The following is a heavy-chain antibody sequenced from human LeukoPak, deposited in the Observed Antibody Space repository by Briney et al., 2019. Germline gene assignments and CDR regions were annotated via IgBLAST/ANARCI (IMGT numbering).Heavy chain of an antibody. Sequence: ASVKVSCKASGYTFTGYHMHWVRQAPGQGLEWMGWINPNSGGTNYAQKFQGRVTMTRDTSISTAYMELSRLRSDDTAVYYCAREAVSITMVRGVIPYFDYWGQGTLVTVSS. CDR1: GYTFTGYH. CDR3: AREAVSITMVRGVIPYFDY. CDR2: INPNSGGT. J-gene: IGHJ4*02. V-gene: IGHV1-2*02. D-gene: IGHD3-10*01.